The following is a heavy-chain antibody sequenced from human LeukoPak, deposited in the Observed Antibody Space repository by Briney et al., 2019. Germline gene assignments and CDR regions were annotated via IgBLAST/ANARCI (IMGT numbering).Heavy chain of an antibody. D-gene: IGHD4-23*01. CDR2: IYYPGST. CDR3: ARGGYGGKPALYGY. Sequence: SETLSLTCSVSGDSITTSYWTWIRQSPGKGLEWIGYIYYPGSTLSNPSLKSRLSLSLHTSKNQFSLKLLSVTAADTAVYYCARGGYGGKPALYGYWGQGTLVTVSS. V-gene: IGHV4-59*01. CDR1: GDSITTSY. J-gene: IGHJ4*02.